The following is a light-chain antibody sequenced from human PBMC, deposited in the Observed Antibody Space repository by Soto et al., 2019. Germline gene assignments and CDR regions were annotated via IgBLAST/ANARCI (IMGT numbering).Light chain of an antibody. CDR3: SSYTRSSPLWV. Sequence: QSVLTQPASVSGSPGQSITISCTGTSSDIGAYNHVSWFLQYVGKAPKLIIFDVSYRPSGVSNRFSGSKSGNTASLTISGLKAEDEADYYCSSYTRSSPLWVFGGWTQLTVL. CDR2: DVS. J-gene: IGLJ3*02. V-gene: IGLV2-14*01. CDR1: SSDIGAYNH.